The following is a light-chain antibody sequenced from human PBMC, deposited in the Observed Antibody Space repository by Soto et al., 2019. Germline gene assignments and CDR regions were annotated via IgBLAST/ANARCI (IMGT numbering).Light chain of an antibody. Sequence: QYALAQPASVSGSPEQSVTISCTGTSSDVGTYNLVSWYQQHPGKAPKLIIYEVTERPSGVSNRFSGSKFGNTASLTIYGLLPEDEADYHCCSYGGSSALPYVFGTGTKVTVL. J-gene: IGLJ1*01. V-gene: IGLV2-23*02. CDR3: CSYGGSSALPYV. CDR2: EVT. CDR1: SSDVGTYNL.